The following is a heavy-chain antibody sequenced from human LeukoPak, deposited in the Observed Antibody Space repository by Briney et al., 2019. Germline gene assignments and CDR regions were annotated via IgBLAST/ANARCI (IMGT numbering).Heavy chain of an antibody. CDR1: GYTFTSYY. CDR2: INPSGGST. CDR3: ARSPSSSWNYYYYYYMDV. V-gene: IGHV1-46*01. D-gene: IGHD6-13*01. Sequence: ASVKVSCKASGYTFTSYYMHWVRQAPGQGLEWMGIINPSGGSTSYAQKFQGRVTMTRDMSTSTVYMELSSLRSEDTAVYYCARSPSSSWNYYYYYYMDVWGKGTTVTVSS. J-gene: IGHJ6*03.